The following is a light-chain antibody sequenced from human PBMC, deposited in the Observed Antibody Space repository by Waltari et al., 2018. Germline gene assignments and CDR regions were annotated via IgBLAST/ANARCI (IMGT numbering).Light chain of an antibody. CDR1: QGISSS. Sequence: DLQLTQSPSSLSASVGDRVTIPCRASQGISSSLAWNQQKPGKAPKLLIYAASTLQSGVPSRFSGSGSGTEFTLTISSLQPEDFATYYCQQLNSYPLTFGGGTKVEIK. V-gene: IGKV1-9*01. CDR3: QQLNSYPLT. CDR2: AAS. J-gene: IGKJ4*01.